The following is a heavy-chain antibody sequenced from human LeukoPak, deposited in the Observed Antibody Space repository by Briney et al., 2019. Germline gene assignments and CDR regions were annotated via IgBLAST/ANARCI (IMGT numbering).Heavy chain of an antibody. CDR1: GYTFNSYP. CDR2: ISAYNGNT. V-gene: IGHV1-18*01. CDR3: ARDRTWGGSGSYTFDY. J-gene: IGHJ4*02. Sequence: GASVKVSCKVSGYTFNSYPIHWVRQAPGQGLEWMGWISAYNGNTNYAQKLQGRVTMTTDTSTSTAYMELRSLRSEDTAVYYCARDRTWGGSGSYTFDYWGQGTLVTVSS. D-gene: IGHD3-10*01.